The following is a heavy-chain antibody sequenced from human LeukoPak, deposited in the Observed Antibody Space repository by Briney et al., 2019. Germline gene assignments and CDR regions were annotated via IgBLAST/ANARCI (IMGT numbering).Heavy chain of an antibody. Sequence: PGGSLTLSCAASGFTFSSYGMQWVRQAPGKGLEGVAFIRYERSNKYYADSVKGRFTISRDNSKNTLYLQMNSLRAEATAVYYCAKGYSSGLYYYYYMDVWGKGTTVTISS. D-gene: IGHD6-19*01. CDR1: GFTFSSYG. V-gene: IGHV3-30*02. CDR3: AKGYSSGLYYYYYMDV. CDR2: IRYERSNK. J-gene: IGHJ6*03.